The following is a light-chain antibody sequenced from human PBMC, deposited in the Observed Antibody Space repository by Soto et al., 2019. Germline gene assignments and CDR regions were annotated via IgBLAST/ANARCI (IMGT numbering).Light chain of an antibody. Sequence: EIVMTQSPATLSVSPGERATLSCRASQSVSSNLAWYQQKPGQAPRLLIYDASHRATGISARFSGSGSGTEFTLTISSLQPDDFATYYCQHYNSYSEAFGQGTKVDIK. V-gene: IGKV3D-15*01. J-gene: IGKJ1*01. CDR2: DAS. CDR1: QSVSSN. CDR3: QHYNSYSEA.